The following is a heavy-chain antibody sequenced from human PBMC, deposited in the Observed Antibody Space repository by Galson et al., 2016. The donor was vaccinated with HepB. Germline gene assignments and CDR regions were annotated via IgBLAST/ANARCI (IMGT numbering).Heavy chain of an antibody. CDR1: GVTFSTST. J-gene: IGHJ4*02. CDR3: ARRYGDYFDY. V-gene: IGHV3-48*01. CDR2: ITSSFTM. Sequence: SLRLSCAASGVTFSTSTMNWVRLAPGKGLDWLSNITSSFTMYYVDSVKGRFAISRDDTRNSLYLQMHSLRGEDTALYYCARRYGDYFDYWGQGTLVTVSS. D-gene: IGHD4-17*01.